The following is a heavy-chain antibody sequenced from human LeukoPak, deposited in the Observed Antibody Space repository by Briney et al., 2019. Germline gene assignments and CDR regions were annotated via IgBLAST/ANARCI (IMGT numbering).Heavy chain of an antibody. D-gene: IGHD5-12*01. CDR1: GFTLSSYS. V-gene: IGHV3-21*01. CDR2: ISSSSSYI. J-gene: IGHJ4*02. Sequence: GGSLRLSCAASGFTLSSYSMNWVRQAPGKGLEWVSSISSSSSYIYYADSVKGRFTISRDNAKNSLYLQMNSLRAEDTAVYYCARDLPGEWLRPITTFGANDYWGQGTLVTVSS. CDR3: ARDLPGEWLRPITTFGANDY.